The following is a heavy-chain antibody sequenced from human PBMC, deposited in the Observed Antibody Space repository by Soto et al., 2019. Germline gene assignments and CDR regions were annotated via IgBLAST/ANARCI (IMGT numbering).Heavy chain of an antibody. D-gene: IGHD3-10*01. CDR2: IYTSGST. CDR1: GGSISSYY. CDR3: ARVSFPSNHYFYYVMDV. J-gene: IGHJ6*02. Sequence: QVQLQESGPGLVKPSETLSLTCTVSGGSISSYYWSWIRQPAGKGLEWIGRIYTSGSTNYNPSLKSRVTMSVDTSKNQFSLKLSSVTAADTAVYYCARVSFPSNHYFYYVMDVWGQGTTVTVSS. V-gene: IGHV4-4*07.